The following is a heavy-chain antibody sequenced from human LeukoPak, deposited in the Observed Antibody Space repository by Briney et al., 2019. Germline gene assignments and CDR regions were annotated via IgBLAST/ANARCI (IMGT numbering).Heavy chain of an antibody. CDR1: GGSISSYY. D-gene: IGHD6-6*01. Sequence: SSETLSLTRTVSGGSISSYYLSWIRQPPRKGLGWVGYIYYSGSTNYNPSLNSRVTISVDTSKNQFSLNLSSVTAADTAVYYCARDQQLGYFDYWDQGTLVTVSS. V-gene: IGHV4-59*01. CDR2: IYYSGST. J-gene: IGHJ4*02. CDR3: ARDQQLGYFDY.